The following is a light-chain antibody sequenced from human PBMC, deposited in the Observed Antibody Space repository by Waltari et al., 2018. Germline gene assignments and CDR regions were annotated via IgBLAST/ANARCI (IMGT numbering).Light chain of an antibody. CDR3: QQYGSSPWT. J-gene: IGKJ1*01. Sequence: EIVLTQSPGTLSLSPGESATLSCRASQSVSSSYLAWYQQKPGQAPWLLIYGASSRATGIPDRFSGSGSGTDFTLTISRLEPEDFAVYYCQQYGSSPWTFGQGTKVEIK. CDR1: QSVSSSY. V-gene: IGKV3-20*01. CDR2: GAS.